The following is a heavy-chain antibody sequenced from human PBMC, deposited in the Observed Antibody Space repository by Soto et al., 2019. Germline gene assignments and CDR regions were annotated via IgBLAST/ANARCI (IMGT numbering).Heavy chain of an antibody. J-gene: IGHJ6*02. V-gene: IGHV4-4*02. CDR3: ARGATYYYDSSGCNTNYYYYGMDV. CDR2: IYHSGST. D-gene: IGHD3-22*01. Sequence: SETLSLTCAVSGGSISSSNWWSWVRQPPGKGLEWIGEIYHSGSTNYNPSLKSRVTISVDKSKNQFSLKLSSVTAADTAVYYCARGATYYYDSSGCNTNYYYYGMDVWGQGTTVTVS. CDR1: GGSISSSNW.